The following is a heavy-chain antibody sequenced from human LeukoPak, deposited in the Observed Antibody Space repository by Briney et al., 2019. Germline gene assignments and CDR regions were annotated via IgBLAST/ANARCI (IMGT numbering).Heavy chain of an antibody. V-gene: IGHV4-61*02. CDR3: AAGSNYGGNDY. J-gene: IGHJ4*02. Sequence: KASETLSLTCTVSGGSISSGSYYWSWIRQPAGKGLEWIGRIYTSGSTNYNPSLKSRVTISVDTSKNQFSLKLSSVTAADTAVYYCAAGSNYGGNDYWGQGTLVTVSS. CDR2: IYTSGST. CDR1: GGSISSGSYY. D-gene: IGHD4-23*01.